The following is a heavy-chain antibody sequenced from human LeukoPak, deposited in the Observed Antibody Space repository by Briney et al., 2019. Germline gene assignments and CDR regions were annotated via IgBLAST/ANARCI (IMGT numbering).Heavy chain of an antibody. J-gene: IGHJ6*02. CDR1: GFTVSSNY. CDR2: IYSGGST. CDR3: ARGRAAPLGYYYYGMYV. D-gene: IGHD3-16*01. V-gene: IGHV3-53*01. Sequence: PGGSLRLSCAASGFTVSSNYMSWVRQAPGKGLEWVSVIYSGGSTYYADSVKGRFTISRDNSKNTLYLQMNSMRAEDTAVYYGARGRAAPLGYYYYGMYVWGQGTTVTASS.